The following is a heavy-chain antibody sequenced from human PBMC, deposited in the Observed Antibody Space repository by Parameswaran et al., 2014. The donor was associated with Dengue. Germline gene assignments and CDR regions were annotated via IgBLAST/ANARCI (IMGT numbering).Heavy chain of an antibody. Sequence: ASETLSLTCTVSGGSISSGGYYWSWIRQHPGKGLEWIGYIYYSGSTYYNPSLKSRVTISVDTSKNQFSLKLSSVTAADTAVYYCARVVLGYCSSTSCYTGWFDPGAREPWSPSPQ. J-gene: IGHJ5*02. CDR1: GGSISSGGYY. CDR2: IYYSGST. V-gene: IGHV4-31*03. D-gene: IGHD2-2*02. CDR3: ARVVLGYCSSTSCYTGWFDP.